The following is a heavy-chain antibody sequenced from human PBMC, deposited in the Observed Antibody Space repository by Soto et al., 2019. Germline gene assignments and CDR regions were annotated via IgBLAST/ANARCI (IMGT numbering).Heavy chain of an antibody. CDR3: ARNPKTSGGQHWAFNYFDS. D-gene: IGHD7-27*01. CDR2: VSYEGTNK. Sequence: QVQLVESGGGVVQPGRSLRLSCAASGFSFSISPMHWVRQAPGKGPEWVALVSYEGTNKFYADSVKGRYTISRDNSTSTLYLQVDSMRPEDAAVYYCARNPKTSGGQHWAFNYFDSWGQATLVTVSS. V-gene: IGHV3-30-3*01. J-gene: IGHJ4*02. CDR1: GFSFSISP.